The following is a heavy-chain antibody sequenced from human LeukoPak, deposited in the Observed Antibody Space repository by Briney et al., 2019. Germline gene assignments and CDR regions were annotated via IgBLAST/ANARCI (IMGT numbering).Heavy chain of an antibody. CDR3: ARDFGSGADV. CDR1: GFTFTNYA. Sequence: GGSLRLSCAASGFTFTNYAMNSVRQAPGKGLEWVSGISGSGGSTYYADSVKGRFTISRDNSKNTLYLQMNSLRADDTAVYYCARDFGSGADVWGQGTLVSVSS. CDR2: ISGSGGST. J-gene: IGHJ4*02. D-gene: IGHD3-10*01. V-gene: IGHV3-23*01.